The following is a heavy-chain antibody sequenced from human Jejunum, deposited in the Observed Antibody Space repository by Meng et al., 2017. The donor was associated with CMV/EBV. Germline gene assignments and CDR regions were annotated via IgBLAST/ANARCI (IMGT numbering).Heavy chain of an antibody. CDR3: AINPWGFPVDV. J-gene: IGHJ3*01. CDR2: SNPSGDKN. CDR1: SYSRYV. D-gene: IGHD7-27*01. Sequence: SYSRYVISRVGQAPGQGLVWRGGSNPSGDKNKYTQEFQGRITITADKFTITAYMELNSLRSGDTAVYYCAINPWGFPVDVWGQGTAVTVSS. V-gene: IGHV1-69*06.